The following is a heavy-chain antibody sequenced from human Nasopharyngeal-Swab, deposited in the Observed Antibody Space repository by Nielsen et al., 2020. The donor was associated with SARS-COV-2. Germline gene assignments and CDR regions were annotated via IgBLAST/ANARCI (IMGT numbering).Heavy chain of an antibody. V-gene: IGHV1-46*01. J-gene: IGHJ5*02. CDR2: INPCGGSA. D-gene: IGHD2-15*01. CDR3: ARGGDPREVVAATDCFDP. CDR1: GYTFTRYY. Sequence: ASVKVSCKASGYTFTRYYIHWVRQAPGQGLEWMGIINPCGGSARYSQNSQGRVTMTRDTSTTTVYMELSSLRSEDTTVYYCARGGDPREVVAATDCFDPWGQGTLVTVSS.